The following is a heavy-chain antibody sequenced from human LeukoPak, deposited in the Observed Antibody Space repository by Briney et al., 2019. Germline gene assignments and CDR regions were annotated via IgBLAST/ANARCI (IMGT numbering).Heavy chain of an antibody. Sequence: PGGSLRLSCAASGFTFDDYAMHWVRQAPGKGLEWVSGISWNSGSIGYADSVKGRFTISRDNAKNSLYLQMNSLRAEDTALYYCAKSPRGSYYYYYYYMDVWGKGTTVTVSS. CDR2: ISWNSGSI. D-gene: IGHD3-16*01. V-gene: IGHV3-9*01. CDR1: GFTFDDYA. J-gene: IGHJ6*03. CDR3: AKSPRGSYYYYYYYMDV.